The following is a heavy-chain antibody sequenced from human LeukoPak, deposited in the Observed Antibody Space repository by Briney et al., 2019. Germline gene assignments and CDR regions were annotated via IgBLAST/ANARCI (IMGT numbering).Heavy chain of an antibody. Sequence: GGSLRLSCAASGFTFSSYSMNWVRQAPGKGLEWVSAISGSGGSTYYADSVKGRFTISRDNSKNTLYLQMNSLRAEDTAVYYCAKFRGYYYDSSGWKYFQHWGQGTLVTVSS. CDR3: AKFRGYYYDSSGWKYFQH. CDR1: GFTFSSYS. D-gene: IGHD3-22*01. V-gene: IGHV3-23*01. J-gene: IGHJ1*01. CDR2: ISGSGGST.